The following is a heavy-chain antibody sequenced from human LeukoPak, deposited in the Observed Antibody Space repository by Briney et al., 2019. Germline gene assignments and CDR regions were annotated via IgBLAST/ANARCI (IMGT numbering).Heavy chain of an antibody. V-gene: IGHV4-59*01. Sequence: PSETLPLTCTVSGGSISSYYWSWIRQPPGKGLEWIGYIYYSGSTNYNPSLKSRVTISVDTSKNQFSLKLSSVTAADTAVYYCARGGRVLNWFDPWGQGTLVTVSS. CDR2: IYYSGST. D-gene: IGHD3-16*01. CDR3: ARGGRVLNWFDP. J-gene: IGHJ5*02. CDR1: GGSISSYY.